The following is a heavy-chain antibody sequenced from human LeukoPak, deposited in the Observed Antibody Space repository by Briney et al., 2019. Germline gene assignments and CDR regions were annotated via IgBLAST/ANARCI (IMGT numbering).Heavy chain of an antibody. CDR1: GFTFSSYG. CDR3: AKMGSGYSSSWYGDAFDI. V-gene: IGHV3-30*02. J-gene: IGHJ3*02. D-gene: IGHD6-13*01. CDR2: IRYDGSNK. Sequence: GGSLRLSRAASGFTFSSYGMHWVRQAPGKGLEWVAFIRYDGSNKYYADSVRGRFTISRDNSKNTLYLQMNSLRAEDTAVYYCAKMGSGYSSSWYGDAFDIWGQGTMVTVSS.